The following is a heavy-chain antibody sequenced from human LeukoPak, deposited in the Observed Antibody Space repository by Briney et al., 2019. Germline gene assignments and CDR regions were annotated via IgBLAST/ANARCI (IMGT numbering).Heavy chain of an antibody. CDR2: ISYDGSNK. CDR3: ARDGSGYYSTNFDY. CDR1: GFTFSSYA. Sequence: GGSLRLSCAASGFTFSSYAMHWVRQAPGKGLEWVAVISYDGSNKYYADSVKGRFTISRDNSKNTLYLQVNSLRAEDTAVYYCARDGSGYYSTNFDYWGQGTLVTVSS. J-gene: IGHJ4*02. V-gene: IGHV3-30-3*01. D-gene: IGHD3-22*01.